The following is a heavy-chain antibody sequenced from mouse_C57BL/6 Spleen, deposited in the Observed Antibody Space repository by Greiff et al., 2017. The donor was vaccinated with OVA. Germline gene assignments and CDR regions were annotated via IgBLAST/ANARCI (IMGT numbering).Heavy chain of an antibody. V-gene: IGHV1-55*01. Sequence: QVQLQQPGAELVKPGASVKMSCKASGYTFTSYWITWVKQRPGQGLEWIGDIYPGSGSTNYNEKFKSKATLTVDTSSSTAYMQLSSLTSEDSAVYYCAREEVYDGYYVGFAYWGQGTLVTVSA. J-gene: IGHJ3*01. CDR3: AREEVYDGYYVGFAY. CDR1: GYTFTSYW. D-gene: IGHD2-3*01. CDR2: IYPGSGST.